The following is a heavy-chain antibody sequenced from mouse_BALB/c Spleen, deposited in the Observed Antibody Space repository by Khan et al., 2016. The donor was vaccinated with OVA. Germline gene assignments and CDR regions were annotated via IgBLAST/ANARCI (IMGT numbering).Heavy chain of an antibody. J-gene: IGHJ3*01. CDR1: GYTFTSYW. CDR3: ARGYFGNYEFAY. V-gene: IGHV1S132*01. Sequence: QVQLQQSGAELVKPGASVKLSCKTSGYTFTSYWIQWVKQRPGPGLGGIGQIFPGTGTTYSNENFKAKATLTVDTSSSTAYRQLSSLTSEDSAVYFCARGYFGNYEFAYWGQGTLVTVSA. D-gene: IGHD2-1*01. CDR2: IFPGTGTT.